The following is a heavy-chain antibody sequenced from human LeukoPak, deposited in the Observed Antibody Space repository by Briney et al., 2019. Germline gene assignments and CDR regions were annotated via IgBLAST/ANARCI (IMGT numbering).Heavy chain of an antibody. J-gene: IGHJ1*01. CDR2: IKYDGSEK. D-gene: IGHD4-17*01. CDR3: ASNSYGDYTYFHH. Sequence: GGSLRLSCAASGFPFSSYWMSWVRQAPGQGLEGVANIKYDGSEKYYVDSVKGRFTISRDNAKNSLYLQMNSLRVEDTAVYYCASNSYGDYTYFHHWGQGTLVTVSS. V-gene: IGHV3-7*01. CDR1: GFPFSSYW.